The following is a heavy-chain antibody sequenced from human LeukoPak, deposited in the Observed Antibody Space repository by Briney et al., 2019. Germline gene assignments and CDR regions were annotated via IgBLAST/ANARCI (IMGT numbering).Heavy chain of an antibody. J-gene: IGHJ4*02. Sequence: SETLSLTCTVSGGSISSGGDYLTWIRQHPGKGLEWIGYIYYSGSTYYNPSLKSRVTLSVDTSKNQFSLKLSSVTAADTTVYYCAISSGWYGAKFDYWGQGTPVTVSS. CDR1: GGSISSGGDY. CDR2: IYYSGST. V-gene: IGHV4-31*03. D-gene: IGHD6-19*01. CDR3: AISSGWYGAKFDY.